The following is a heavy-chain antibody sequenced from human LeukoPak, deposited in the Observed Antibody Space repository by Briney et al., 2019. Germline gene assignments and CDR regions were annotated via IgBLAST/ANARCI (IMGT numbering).Heavy chain of an antibody. V-gene: IGHV4-4*07. CDR2: ITTTGST. J-gene: IGHJ4*02. CDR1: GGSISSYY. CDR3: AREYSSSSGRTFDY. D-gene: IGHD6-6*01. Sequence: SETLSLTCTVSGGSISSYYWNWIRQPAGKGLEWIGRITTTGSTNYNPSLKSRLTMSVDTSKNQFSLRLSSVSAADTAVYYCAREYSSSSGRTFDYWGQGTLVTVSS.